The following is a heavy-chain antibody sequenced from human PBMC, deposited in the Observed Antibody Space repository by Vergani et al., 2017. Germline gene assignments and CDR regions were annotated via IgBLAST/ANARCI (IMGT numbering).Heavy chain of an antibody. CDR3: ARDDPLLGYCSSTSCYAALDY. D-gene: IGHD2-2*01. CDR1: GGTFSSYA. J-gene: IGHJ4*02. CDR2: IIPIFGTA. Sequence: QVQLVQSGAEVKKPGSSVKVSCKASGGTFSSYAISWVRQAPGQRLEWMGGIIPIFGTANYAQNFQGRVTITADESTSTAYMELSSLRSEDTAVYYCARDDPLLGYCSSTSCYAALDYWGQGTLVTVSS. V-gene: IGHV1-69*12.